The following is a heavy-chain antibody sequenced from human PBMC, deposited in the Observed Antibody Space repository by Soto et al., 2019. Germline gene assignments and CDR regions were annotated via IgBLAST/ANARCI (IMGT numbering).Heavy chain of an antibody. D-gene: IGHD1-20*01. CDR1: GGSISSGGYY. V-gene: IGHV4-61*08. CDR2: IYYSGST. J-gene: IGHJ5*01. Sequence: SETLSLTCTVSGGSISSGGYYWSWIRQHPGKGLEWIGYIYYSGSTNYNPSLKSRVTISIDTSKNQFSLKLNSVTAADTAMYYCARHYNWNSRPSFDSWGQGTLVTVSS. CDR3: ARHYNWNSRPSFDS.